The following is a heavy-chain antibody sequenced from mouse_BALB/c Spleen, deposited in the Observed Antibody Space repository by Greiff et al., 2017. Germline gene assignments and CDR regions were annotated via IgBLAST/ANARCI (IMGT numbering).Heavy chain of an antibody. CDR1: GFTFSSFG. J-gene: IGHJ4*01. CDR3: ARTVYDGYSFYAMDY. CDR2: ISSGSSTI. Sequence: VQLKESGGGLVQPGGSRKLSCAASGFTFSSFGMHWVRQAPEKGLEWVAYISSGSSTIYYADTVKGRFTISRDNPKNTLFLQMTSLRSEDTAMYYCARTVYDGYSFYAMDYWGQGTSVTVSS. V-gene: IGHV5-17*02. D-gene: IGHD2-3*01.